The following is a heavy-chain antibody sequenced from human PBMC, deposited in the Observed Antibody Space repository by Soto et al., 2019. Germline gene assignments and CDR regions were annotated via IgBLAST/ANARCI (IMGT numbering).Heavy chain of an antibody. Sequence: ASVKVSCKASGGTFSSYAISWVRQAPGQGLEWMGGIIPIFGTANYAQKFQGRVTITADESTSTAYMELSSLRSEDTAVYYCAHQIKKYDYYYYGMDVWGQGTTVTVSS. CDR1: GGTFSSYA. V-gene: IGHV1-69*13. J-gene: IGHJ6*02. CDR2: IIPIFGTA. CDR3: AHQIKKYDYYYYGMDV.